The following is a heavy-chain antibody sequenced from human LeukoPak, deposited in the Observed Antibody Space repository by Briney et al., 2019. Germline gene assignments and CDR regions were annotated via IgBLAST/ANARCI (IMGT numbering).Heavy chain of an antibody. CDR1: GFTFSSYA. Sequence: PGGSLRLSCAASGFTFSSYAMSWVRQAPGKVLEWVSAISGSGGSTYYADSVKGRFTISRDNSKNTLYLQMNSLRAEDTAVYYCAKGAVAGNYYGMDVWGQGTTVTVSS. V-gene: IGHV3-23*01. CDR2: ISGSGGST. J-gene: IGHJ6*02. CDR3: AKGAVAGNYYGMDV. D-gene: IGHD6-19*01.